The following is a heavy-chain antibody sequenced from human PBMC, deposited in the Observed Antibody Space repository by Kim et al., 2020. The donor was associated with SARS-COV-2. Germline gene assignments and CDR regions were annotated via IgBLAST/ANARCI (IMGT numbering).Heavy chain of an antibody. J-gene: IGHJ6*02. D-gene: IGHD1-26*01. CDR3: ARDTVPLNLRTPVGATGGMDV. Sequence: GGSLRLSCAASGFTFSSYAMHWVRQAPGKGLEWVAVISYDGSNKYYADSVKGRFTISRDNSKNTLYLQMNSLRAEDTAVYYCARDTVPLNLRTPVGATGGMDVWGQGTTVTVSS. CDR1: GFTFSSYA. V-gene: IGHV3-30*04. CDR2: ISYDGSNK.